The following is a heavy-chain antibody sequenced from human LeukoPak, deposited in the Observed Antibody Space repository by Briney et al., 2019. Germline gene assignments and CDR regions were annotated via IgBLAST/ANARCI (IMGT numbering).Heavy chain of an antibody. CDR2: ISVYNGNT. CDR3: ARGYCSIARCRHIEY. D-gene: IGHD2-2*01. CDR1: GYTCTHHS. J-gene: IGHJ4*03. V-gene: IGHV1-18*01. Sequence: ASVKGWCKASGYTCTHHSISWVRQAPGQGLEWMGWISVYNGNTNYAQKLQDRVTMTADTSTTTAYMELRSLRSDDTAVYYCARGYCSIARCRHIEYWGRGALVTVSS.